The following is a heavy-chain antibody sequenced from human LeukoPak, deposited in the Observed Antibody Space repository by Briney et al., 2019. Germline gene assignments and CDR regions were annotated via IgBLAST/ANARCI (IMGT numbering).Heavy chain of an antibody. V-gene: IGHV1-2*02. J-gene: IGHJ5*02. CDR3: ARDLSGYCTNGVCYGFDP. D-gene: IGHD2-8*01. CDR2: INPNSGGT. CDR1: GYTFTGYY. Sequence: ASVKVSCKASGYTFTGYYMHWVRQAPGQGLEWMGWINPNSGGTNYAQKFQGRVTMTRDTSISTAYMELSRLRSDDTAVYYCARDLSGYCTNGVCYGFDPWGQGTLVTVSS.